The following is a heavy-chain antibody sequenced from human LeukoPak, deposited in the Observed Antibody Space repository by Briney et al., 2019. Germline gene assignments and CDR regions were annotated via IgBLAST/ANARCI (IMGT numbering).Heavy chain of an antibody. CDR3: ARGGVRDTSIVTRSYNWFDS. D-gene: IGHD5-18*01. V-gene: IGHV1-18*01. J-gene: IGHJ5*01. Sequence: ASVKVSCKASGFALTTYNIVWLRQAPGQGLEWVGWVTAFNENTHYSRKVQGRVTMTRDRSTDTAYMELRSLTFDDTAVYYCARGGVRDTSIVTRSYNWFDSWGQGTVVTVSS. CDR2: VTAFNENT. CDR1: GFALTTYN.